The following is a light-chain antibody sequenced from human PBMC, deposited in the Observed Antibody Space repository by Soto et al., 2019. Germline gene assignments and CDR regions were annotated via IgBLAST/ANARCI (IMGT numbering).Light chain of an antibody. Sequence: AIQLTQSPSSLSASVGDRVTITCRASQGINSDLAWYQQKPGKVPKVLIYDGSTLESGVPSRFGGGGSGTDFTLTISSLQPEDFGSYYCQQFNSYPVTFGQGTRLEIK. CDR1: QGINSD. CDR3: QQFNSYPVT. J-gene: IGKJ5*01. V-gene: IGKV1-13*02. CDR2: DGS.